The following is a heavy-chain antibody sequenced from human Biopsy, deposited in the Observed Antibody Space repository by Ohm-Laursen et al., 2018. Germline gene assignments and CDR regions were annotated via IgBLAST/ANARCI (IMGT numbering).Heavy chain of an antibody. CDR2: ISYTGST. J-gene: IGHJ5*02. V-gene: IGHV4-39*01. CDR1: GGFISSSSYY. CDR3: ARHPTGFWFDP. Sequence: TLSLTCTVSGGFISSSSYYWGWIRQPPGKGLEWIGSISYTGSTHDNPSLTSRVTISVDTSKNQFSLNLTSVTAADTAVYYCARHPTGFWFDPWGQGTLVIVSS.